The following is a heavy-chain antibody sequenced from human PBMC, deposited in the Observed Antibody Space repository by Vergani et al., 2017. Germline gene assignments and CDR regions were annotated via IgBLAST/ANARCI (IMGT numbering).Heavy chain of an antibody. D-gene: IGHD3-9*01. CDR3: TRVQNYDIWTGSTNHFDP. V-gene: IGHV3-49*04. Sequence: EGQLVESGGGLVKPGGSLRLSCTASGFTFSDFSMSWVRQAPGKGLEWVAFIRTKSQGETTEYAASVKGRFFISRNDSKGVAYLQMNSLRTEDTAVYFCTRVQNYDIWTGSTNHFDPGAPEPLVPASS. J-gene: IGHJ5*02. CDR1: GFTFSDFS. CDR2: IRTKSQGETT.